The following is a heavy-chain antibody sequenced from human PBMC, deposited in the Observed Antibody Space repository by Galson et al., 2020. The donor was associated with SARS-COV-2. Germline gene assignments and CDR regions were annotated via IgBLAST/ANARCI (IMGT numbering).Heavy chain of an antibody. CDR2: IYYSGSP. V-gene: IGHV4-39*02. J-gene: IGHJ6*02. CDR3: AGESTVTGGYYYYGMDV. CDR1: GGSISSSSYY. D-gene: IGHD4-17*01. Sequence: SETLSLTCTVSGGSISSSSYYWGWIRQPPGKGLEWIGSIYYSGSPYYNPSLQSRVTISVDTSTNQFSLKLSSVTAADTAVYSCAGESTVTGGYYYYGMDVWGQGTTVTVSS.